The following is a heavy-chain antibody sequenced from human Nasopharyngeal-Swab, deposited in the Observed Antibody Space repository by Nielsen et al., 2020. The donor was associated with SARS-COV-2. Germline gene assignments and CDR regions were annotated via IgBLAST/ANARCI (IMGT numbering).Heavy chain of an antibody. V-gene: IGHV3-33*01. Sequence: LSLTCAASGFTFSSYGMHWVRQAPGKGLEWVAVIWYDGSKKYYADSVKGRFTISRDNAKNSLYLQMNSLRDEDTAVYYCAREYYDFWSGYIDYYYGMDVWGQGTTVTVSS. CDR3: AREYYDFWSGYIDYYYGMDV. CDR2: IWYDGSKK. CDR1: GFTFSSYG. J-gene: IGHJ6*02. D-gene: IGHD3-3*01.